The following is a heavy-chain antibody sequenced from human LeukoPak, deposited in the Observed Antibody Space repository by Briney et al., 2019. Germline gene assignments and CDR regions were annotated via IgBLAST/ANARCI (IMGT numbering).Heavy chain of an antibody. CDR2: IFYSGTT. V-gene: IGHV4-59*01. CDR1: GGSLSNYY. Sequence: SETLSLTCSVSGGSLSNYYWSWVRQPPGKGLEWIGYIFYSGTTNYNPSLKSRVTISVDTPKNQLSLKLNSVTAADTAVYYCARELYGSGSYSAFDVWGQGALVTVSS. J-gene: IGHJ3*01. D-gene: IGHD3-10*01. CDR3: ARELYGSGSYSAFDV.